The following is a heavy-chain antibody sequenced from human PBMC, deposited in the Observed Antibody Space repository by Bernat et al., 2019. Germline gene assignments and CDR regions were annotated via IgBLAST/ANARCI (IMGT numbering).Heavy chain of an antibody. V-gene: IGHV3-30*19. CDR1: GFTFSSYG. D-gene: IGHD6-13*01. CDR3: ARVGVQAAGWDYYYDMDV. CDR2: IWYDGSNK. J-gene: IGHJ6*02. Sequence: VQLVESGGGVVQPGRSLRLSCAASGFTFSSYGMHWVRQAPGNGLEWVAVIWYDGSNKYYADSVKGRFTISRDNSKSTVYLQMNSLKAEDTAVYYCARVGVQAAGWDYYYDMDVWGQGTTVTVSS.